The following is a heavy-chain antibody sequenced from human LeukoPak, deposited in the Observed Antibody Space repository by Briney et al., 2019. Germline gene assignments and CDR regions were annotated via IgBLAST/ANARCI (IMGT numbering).Heavy chain of an antibody. CDR2: INTNTGNP. V-gene: IGHV7-4-1*02. J-gene: IGHJ4*02. D-gene: IGHD1-1*01. CDR1: GYTFNTYA. CDR3: ARGIGNERRVY. Sequence: ASVKVSCKASGYTFNTYAMNWVRQAPGQGPQWMGWINTNTGNPTYAQGFTGRFVFSLDTSVSTAYLQISSLKAEDTAVYYCARGIGNERRVYWGQGTLVTVSS.